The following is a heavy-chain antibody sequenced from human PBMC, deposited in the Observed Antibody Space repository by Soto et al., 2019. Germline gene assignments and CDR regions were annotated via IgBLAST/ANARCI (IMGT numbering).Heavy chain of an antibody. D-gene: IGHD3-22*01. CDR3: ARGGYFDSSNYLAY. J-gene: IGHJ4*02. Sequence: VKVSCKASGYTFTSYGINWVRKSPGRGLEWMAWINSGNGNTKYSQQFQGRVIIDRDTSASTAYMELSSLRPEDTAVYYCARGGYFDSSNYLAYWGLGTLVTVS. CDR1: GYTFTSYG. V-gene: IGHV1-3*01. CDR2: INSGNGNT.